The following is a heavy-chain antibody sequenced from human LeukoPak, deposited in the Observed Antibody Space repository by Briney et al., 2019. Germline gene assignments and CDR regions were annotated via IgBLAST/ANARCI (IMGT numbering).Heavy chain of an antibody. V-gene: IGHV3-30*02. D-gene: IGHD2-15*01. CDR3: AKGPVHYCSGGSCYNSNVDY. Sequence: PGGSLRLSCAASGFTFSSYGMHWVRQAPGKGLEWVAFIRYDGSNKYYADSVKGRFTISRDNSKNTLYLQMNSLRAEDTAVYYCAKGPVHYCSGGSCYNSNVDYWGQGTLVTVSS. CDR1: GFTFSSYG. CDR2: IRYDGSNK. J-gene: IGHJ4*02.